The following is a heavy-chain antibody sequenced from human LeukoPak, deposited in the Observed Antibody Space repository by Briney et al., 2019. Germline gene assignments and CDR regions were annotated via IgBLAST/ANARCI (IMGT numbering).Heavy chain of an antibody. J-gene: IGHJ4*02. CDR1: GNYW. V-gene: IGHV3-74*01. Sequence: GGSLRLSCAASGNYWMHWVRQVPGKGLVWVSHINSDGSWTSYADSVKGRFTISKDNAKNTVYLQMNSLRAEDTAVYYCVSFYETYWGRGTLVTVS. D-gene: IGHD2/OR15-2a*01. CDR3: VSFYETY. CDR2: INSDGSWT.